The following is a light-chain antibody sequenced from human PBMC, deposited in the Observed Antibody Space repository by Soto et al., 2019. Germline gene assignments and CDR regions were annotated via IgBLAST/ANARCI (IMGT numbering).Light chain of an antibody. J-gene: IGLJ1*01. CDR2: DVS. CDR3: CSYACSLYV. Sequence: QSVLTQPRSVSGSPGQSVTISCTGTSSDVGGYNYVSWYQQHPGKAPKLMIYDVSKRPSGVPDRFSGSKSGNTASLTISGLQSEDEADYYCCSYACSLYVFGTGTTVTAL. CDR1: SSDVGGYNY. V-gene: IGLV2-11*01.